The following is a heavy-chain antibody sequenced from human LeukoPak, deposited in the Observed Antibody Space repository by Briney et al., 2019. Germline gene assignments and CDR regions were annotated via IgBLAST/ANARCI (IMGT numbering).Heavy chain of an antibody. CDR3: ARSADGYNYDY. J-gene: IGHJ4*02. D-gene: IGHD5-24*01. CDR1: GGSISSGGYY. V-gene: IGHV4-31*03. CDR2: IYYSGGT. Sequence: SETLSLTCTVSGGSISSGGYYWSWIRQHPGMGLEGIGYIYYSGGTYYNPSLKSRVTISVDTSTNQFSLQLSSVTAADTAVYYCARSADGYNYDYWGQGTLVTVSS.